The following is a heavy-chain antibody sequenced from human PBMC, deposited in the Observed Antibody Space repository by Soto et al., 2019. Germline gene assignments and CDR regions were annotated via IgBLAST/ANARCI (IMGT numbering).Heavy chain of an antibody. CDR1: GGSISSSNW. Sequence: ASETLSLTCAVSGGSISSSNWWSWVRQPPGKGLEWIGEIYHSGSTNYNPSLKSRVTISVDKSKNQFSLKLSSVTAADTAVYYCARDIASYAYGEGYWGQGIQVTVSS. D-gene: IGHD2-21*01. CDR2: IYHSGST. J-gene: IGHJ4*02. CDR3: ARDIASYAYGEGY. V-gene: IGHV4-4*02.